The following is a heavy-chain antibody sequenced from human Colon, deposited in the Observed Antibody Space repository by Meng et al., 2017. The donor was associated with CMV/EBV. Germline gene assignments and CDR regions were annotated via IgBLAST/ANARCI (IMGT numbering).Heavy chain of an antibody. CDR1: GYSITNGSY. CDR2: IYHSGPI. J-gene: IGHJ5*02. CDR3: AREVLPNWFDP. V-gene: IGHV4-38-2*02. Sequence: SETLSLTCSVSGYSITNGSYWGWIRQSPGNGLEWIGSIYHSGPINSTPSFSSRVTLSVDTSKNQFSLKMTSVTASDTAIYYCAREVLPNWFDPWGQGTLVTVSS.